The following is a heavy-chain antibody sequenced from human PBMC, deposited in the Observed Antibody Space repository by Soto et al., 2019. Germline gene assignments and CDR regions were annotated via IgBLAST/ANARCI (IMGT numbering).Heavy chain of an antibody. CDR3: XXXXXXXLTGYXXVRGIXGWFDP. V-gene: IGHV3-30-3*01. Sequence: QVQLVESGGGVVQPGRSLRLSCAASGFTFSSYAMHWVRQAPGKGLEWVAVISYDGSNKYYADSVKGRFTTXXXXXXXXXXXXXXXXXXXXXXXXXXXXXXXXXLTGYXXVRGIXGWFDPWGQGTLVTV. CDR2: ISYDGSNK. J-gene: IGHJ5*02. CDR1: GFTFSSYA. D-gene: IGHD3-9*01.